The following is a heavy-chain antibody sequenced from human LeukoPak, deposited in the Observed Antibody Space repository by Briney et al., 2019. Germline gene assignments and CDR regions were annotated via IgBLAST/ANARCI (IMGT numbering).Heavy chain of an antibody. Sequence: PGGSLRLSCAASRLTFSNYAMSWVRQAPGKGLEWVSAISGGGGSTYYADSVKGRFTFARDNSKNRLYLQMNSLRAEDTAVYYCAKDGSSSPYYFDQWGQGTLVTVSS. V-gene: IGHV3-23*01. CDR3: AKDGSSSPYYFDQ. J-gene: IGHJ4*02. D-gene: IGHD6-19*01. CDR1: RLTFSNYA. CDR2: ISGGGGST.